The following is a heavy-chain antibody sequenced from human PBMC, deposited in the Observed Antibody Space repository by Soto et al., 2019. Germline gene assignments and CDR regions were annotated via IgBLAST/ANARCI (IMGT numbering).Heavy chain of an antibody. D-gene: IGHD2-2*01. CDR3: ARECSTSETHDYYYCVDV. Sequence: QVQLVQSGAEVKKPGASVKVSCKASGYTFTSYGISWVRQAPGQGLEWMGWISAYNGHTNYAQKLQGRVTMTTDTATSTAYMELRSLRSDDTAVYYCARECSTSETHDYYYCVDVCDKVTTVIVS. CDR1: GYTFTSYG. V-gene: IGHV1-18*01. CDR2: ISAYNGHT. J-gene: IGHJ6*03.